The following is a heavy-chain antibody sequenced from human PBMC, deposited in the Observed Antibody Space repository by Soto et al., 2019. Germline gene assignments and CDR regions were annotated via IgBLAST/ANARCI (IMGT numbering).Heavy chain of an antibody. V-gene: IGHV3-66*04. CDR2: IYSGGST. CDR3: ARHGYNYGGGYFDY. J-gene: IGHJ4*02. Sequence: EVQLVESGGGLVQPGGSLRLSCAASGVTVSSNYMSWVRQAPGKGLEWVSVIYSGGSTYYAESVKGRFTISRDNAKNTLNLQMNSLRAEDTAVYYCARHGYNYGGGYFDYWGQGTLVTVSS. D-gene: IGHD5-18*01. CDR1: GVTVSSNY.